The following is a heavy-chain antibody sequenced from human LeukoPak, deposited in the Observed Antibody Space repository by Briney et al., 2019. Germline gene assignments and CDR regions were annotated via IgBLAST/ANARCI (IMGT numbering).Heavy chain of an antibody. CDR1: GYTFTGYY. CDR2: INPNSGGT. J-gene: IGHJ4*02. CDR3: ARAGGKYDSRTVGY. Sequence: ASVKVSCKASGYTFTGYYIHWVRQAPGQGLEWMGWINPNSGGTNYAQKFQGRVTMTRDTSISTAYMELSRLRSDDTAVYYCARAGGKYDSRTVGYWGQGTLVTVSS. D-gene: IGHD3-22*01. V-gene: IGHV1-2*02.